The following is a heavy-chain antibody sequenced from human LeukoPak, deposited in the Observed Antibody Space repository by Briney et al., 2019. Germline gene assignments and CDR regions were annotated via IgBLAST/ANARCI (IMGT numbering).Heavy chain of an antibody. V-gene: IGHV1-69*04. Sequence: ASVKVSCKASGGTFSSYAISWVQQAPGQGLEWMGRIIPIFGIANYAQKFQGRVTITADKSTSTAYMELSSLRSEDTAVYYCARDKCGGDCYNWFDPWGQGTLVTVSS. CDR3: ARDKCGGDCYNWFDP. J-gene: IGHJ5*02. CDR1: GGTFSSYA. D-gene: IGHD2-21*02. CDR2: IIPIFGIA.